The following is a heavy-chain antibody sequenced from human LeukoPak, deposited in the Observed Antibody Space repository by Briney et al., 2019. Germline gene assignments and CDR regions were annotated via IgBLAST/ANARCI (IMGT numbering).Heavy chain of an antibody. Sequence: SETLSLTCAVYGGSFSGYHWSWIRQPPGKGLEWIGEINHSGSTNYNPSLKSRVTISVDTSKNQFSLKLSSVTAADTAVYYCARVAGYCSGGSYYIHGIDYWGQGTLVTVSS. CDR3: ARVAGYCSGGSYYIHGIDY. J-gene: IGHJ4*02. CDR1: GGSFSGYH. CDR2: INHSGST. V-gene: IGHV4-34*01. D-gene: IGHD2-15*01.